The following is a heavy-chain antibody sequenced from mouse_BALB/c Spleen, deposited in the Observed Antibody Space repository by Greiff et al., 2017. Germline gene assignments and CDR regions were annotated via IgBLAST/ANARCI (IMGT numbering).Heavy chain of an antibody. D-gene: IGHD2-3*01. V-gene: IGHV7-3*02. CDR1: GFTFTDYY. J-gene: IGHJ1*01. CDR3: ARDRDGYYGYWYFDV. CDR2: IRNKANGYTT. Sequence: EVQLVESGGGLVQPGGSLRLSCATSGFTFTDYYMSWVRQPPGKALEWLGFIRNKANGYTTEYSASVKGRFTISRDNSQSILYLQMNTLRAEDSATYYSARDRDGYYGYWYFDVWGAGTTVTVSS.